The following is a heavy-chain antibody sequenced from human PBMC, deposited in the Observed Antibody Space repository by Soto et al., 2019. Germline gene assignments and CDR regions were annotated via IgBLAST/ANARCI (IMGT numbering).Heavy chain of an antibody. CDR3: ARVRASGSYYLLDS. CDR2: INPNGRNI. J-gene: IGHJ4*02. Sequence: ASVKFSCNASGDTFTTYDSTWVRQATGLGLEWMGCINPNGRNIGSAQRLEVRVTMTRVTAIRAAYMEVRSLRSDDTSVYYCARVRASGSYYLLDSWGQGTLVTVSS. V-gene: IGHV1-8*01. D-gene: IGHD3-10*01. CDR1: GDTFTTYD.